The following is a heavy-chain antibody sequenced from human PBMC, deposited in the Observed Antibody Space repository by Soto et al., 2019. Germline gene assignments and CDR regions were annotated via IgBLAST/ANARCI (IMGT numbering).Heavy chain of an antibody. D-gene: IGHD5-12*01. CDR3: ARLLDATRAFDI. CDR2: IYSGCST. Sequence: EVQLVEAGGGVVKPGGSLRLSRAASGFTFSRNYMSWVRQAPGKGLEWVSVIYSGCSTYYADSVQGRFTISRDNSKNTLYLQMNSLRAEDTAVYYCARLLDATRAFDISGQGTMVTVSS. V-gene: IGHV3-66*04. CDR1: GFTFSRNY. J-gene: IGHJ3*02.